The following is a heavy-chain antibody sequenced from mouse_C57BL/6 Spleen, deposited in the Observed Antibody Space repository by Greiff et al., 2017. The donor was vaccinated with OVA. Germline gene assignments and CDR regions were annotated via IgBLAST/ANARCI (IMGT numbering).Heavy chain of an antibody. D-gene: IGHD1-1*01. CDR3: AIRPYYYGSSYYAMDY. CDR1: GFTFSSYA. Sequence: EVKLVESGGGLVKPGGSLKLSCAASGFTFSSYAMSWVRQTPEKRLEWVATISDGGSYTYYPDNVKGRFTISRDNAKNNLYLQMSHLKSEDTAMYYCAIRPYYYGSSYYAMDYWGQGTSVTVSS. CDR2: ISDGGSYT. V-gene: IGHV5-4*03. J-gene: IGHJ4*01.